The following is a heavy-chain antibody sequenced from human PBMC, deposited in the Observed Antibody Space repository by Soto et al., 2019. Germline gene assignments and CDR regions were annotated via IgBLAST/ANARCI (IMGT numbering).Heavy chain of an antibody. Sequence: GGSLRLSCAASGFTFGNYWIHWVRQAQRKELVWVSRISDYGIINYADSVKDRFILSRDDARSELYLQLNDLRVEDTATYYCARGGPETFDHWGQAALVTVSS. CDR1: GFTFGNYW. V-gene: IGHV3-74*01. D-gene: IGHD3-10*01. CDR3: ARGGPETFDH. J-gene: IGHJ4*02. CDR2: ISDYGII.